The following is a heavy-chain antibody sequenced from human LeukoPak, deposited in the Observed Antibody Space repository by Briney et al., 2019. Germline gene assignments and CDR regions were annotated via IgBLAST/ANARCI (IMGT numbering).Heavy chain of an antibody. CDR2: ISSNSSTI. Sequence: GSLRLSCAASGFTFSSYSMNWVRQAPGKGLEWVSYISSNSSTIYYADSVKGRFTISRDNAKNSLYLQMNSLRAEDTAVYYCARDSRYFDWLPFDYWGQGTLVTVSS. J-gene: IGHJ4*02. V-gene: IGHV3-48*01. D-gene: IGHD3-9*01. CDR3: ARDSRYFDWLPFDY. CDR1: GFTFSSYS.